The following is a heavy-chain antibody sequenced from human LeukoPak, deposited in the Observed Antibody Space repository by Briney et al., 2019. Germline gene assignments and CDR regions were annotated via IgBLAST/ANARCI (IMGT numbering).Heavy chain of an antibody. CDR1: GGSISSGTYY. CDR3: ARATFYDSSGFNDY. D-gene: IGHD3-22*01. V-gene: IGHV4-61*09. Sequence: PSQTLSLTCTVSGGSISSGTYYWSWIRQPAGKGLEWIGHIYASGSTNYNPSLKSRVTISVDTSKNQFSLKLSSVTAADTAVYYCARATFYDSSGFNDYWGQGTLVTVSS. J-gene: IGHJ4*02. CDR2: IYASGST.